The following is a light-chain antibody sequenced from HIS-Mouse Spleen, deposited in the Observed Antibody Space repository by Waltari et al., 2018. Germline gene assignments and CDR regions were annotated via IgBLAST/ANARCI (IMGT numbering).Light chain of an antibody. CDR3: QSYDSSLSGSV. CDR2: GNS. V-gene: IGLV1-40*01. Sequence: QSVLTQPPSVSGAPGQRVTISCTGSSSNIGAGYAVHWYQQLPGTAPKLLIHGNSNRPAGVPDRVSGSKSGTSASLAITGLQAEDEADYYCQSYDSSLSGSVFGGGTKLTVL. CDR1: SSNIGAGYA. J-gene: IGLJ2*01.